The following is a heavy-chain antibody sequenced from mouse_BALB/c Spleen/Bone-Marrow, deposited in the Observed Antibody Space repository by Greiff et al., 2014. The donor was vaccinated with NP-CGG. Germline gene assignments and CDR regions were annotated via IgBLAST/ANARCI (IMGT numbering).Heavy chain of an antibody. J-gene: IGHJ3*01. D-gene: IGHD1-2*01. CDR2: INPDSRTI. V-gene: IGHV4-1*02. CDR1: GFDFSGYW. CDR3: ARNGYYGWMTY. Sequence: EVQLQQSGGGLVQPGGSLKPSCAASGFDFSGYWMTWVRQAPGKGLEWIGEINPDSRTINYKPSLKEKFIMSRDNAKNTLYLQMSKVRSEDTALYYCARNGYYGWMTYWGQGTLVTVSA.